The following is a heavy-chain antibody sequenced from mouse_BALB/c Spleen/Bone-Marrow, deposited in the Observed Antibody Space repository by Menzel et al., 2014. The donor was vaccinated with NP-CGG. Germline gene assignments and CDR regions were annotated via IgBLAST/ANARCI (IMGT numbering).Heavy chain of an antibody. J-gene: IGHJ2*01. CDR1: GFNIKDTY. Sequence: VQLQQSGAELVKPGASVKLSCTASGFNIKDTYMHWVKQRPEQGLEWIGRIDPANGNTKYDPKFQGKATITADTSSNPAYLQLFSLTSEDTAVYYCARTPRATFYSDYWGQGTTLSVSS. CDR3: ARTPRATFYSDY. CDR2: IDPANGNT. V-gene: IGHV14-3*02. D-gene: IGHD3-1*01.